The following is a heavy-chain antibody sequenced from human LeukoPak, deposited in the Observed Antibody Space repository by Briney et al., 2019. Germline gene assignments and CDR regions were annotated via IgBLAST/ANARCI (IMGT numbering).Heavy chain of an antibody. V-gene: IGHV1-8*01. J-gene: IGHJ6*02. CDR2: MNPNSGNT. CDR1: GYTFTSYD. Sequence: GASVKVSCKASGYTFTSYDINWVRQATGQGLEWMGWMNPNSGNTGYAQKFQGRVTMTRNTSISTAYMELSSLRSEDTAVYYCARSPSFHWFGELLSPGYYYYGMDVWGQGTTVTVSS. D-gene: IGHD3-10*01. CDR3: ARSPSFHWFGELLSPGYYYYGMDV.